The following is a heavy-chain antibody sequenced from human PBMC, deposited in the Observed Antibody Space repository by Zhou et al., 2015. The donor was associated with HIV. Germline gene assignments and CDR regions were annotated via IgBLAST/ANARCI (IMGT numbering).Heavy chain of an antibody. Sequence: QVQLVQSGAEVKKPGASVKVSCKASGYTFTSYGISWVRQAPGQGLEWMGWISAYNGNTNYAQKLQGRVTMTTDTSTSTAYMELRSLRSDDTAMYYCARTGGQQWLVLLEYYFDYWGQGTLVTVSS. V-gene: IGHV1-18*01. D-gene: IGHD6-19*01. J-gene: IGHJ4*02. CDR1: GYTFTSYG. CDR3: ARTGGQQWLVLLEYYFDY. CDR2: ISAYNGNT.